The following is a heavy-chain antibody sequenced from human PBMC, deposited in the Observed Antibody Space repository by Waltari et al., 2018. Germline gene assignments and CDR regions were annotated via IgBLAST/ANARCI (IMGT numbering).Heavy chain of an antibody. D-gene: IGHD6-6*01. CDR3: ARGSSLAD. CDR1: GFTFSSYW. V-gene: IGHV3-7*01. CDR2: IKQDGSEK. Sequence: EVQLVESGGGLVQPGGSLRLSCAASGFTFSSYWLSWVRQAPGKGLGWVDNIKQDGSEKHDVDSVKGRFTISRDNAKNSLYLQMNSLRAEDMAVYYCARGSSLADWGQGTLVTVSS. J-gene: IGHJ4*02.